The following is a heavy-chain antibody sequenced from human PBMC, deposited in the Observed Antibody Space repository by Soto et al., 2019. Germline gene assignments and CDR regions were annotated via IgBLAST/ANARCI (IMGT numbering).Heavy chain of an antibody. D-gene: IGHD4-17*01. J-gene: IGHJ4*02. CDR2: ISGSGGST. CDR3: AKDPSPTETSDDNFDY. Sequence: GGSLRLSCAASGFTFSSYAMSWVRQAPGKGLEWVSAISGSGGSTYYADSVKGRFTISRDNSKNTLYLQMNSLRAEDTAVYYCAKDPSPTETSDDNFDYWGQGTLVTVSS. CDR1: GFTFSSYA. V-gene: IGHV3-23*01.